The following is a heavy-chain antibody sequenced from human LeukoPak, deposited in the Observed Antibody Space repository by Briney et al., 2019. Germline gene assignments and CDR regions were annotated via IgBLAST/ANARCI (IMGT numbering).Heavy chain of an antibody. CDR1: GGSISSHY. D-gene: IGHD3-9*01. CDR3: ARVGGTYYDILTGYSSSYNWFDP. J-gene: IGHJ5*02. Sequence: SETLSLTCTVSGGSISSHYWSWIRQPPGKGLEWIGYIYYSGSTNYNPSLKSRVTISVDTSKNQFSLKLSSVTAADTAVYYCARVGGTYYDILTGYSSSYNWFDPWGQGTLVTVSS. CDR2: IYYSGST. V-gene: IGHV4-59*11.